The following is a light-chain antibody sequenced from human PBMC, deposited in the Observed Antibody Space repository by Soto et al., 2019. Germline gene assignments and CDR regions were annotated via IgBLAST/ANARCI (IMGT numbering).Light chain of an antibody. CDR1: QAIRTA. J-gene: IGKJ1*01. Sequence: AIQLTQSPSSLSASVGDRVTITCRASQAIRTALGLYQQKPVKVPKLLIYAASTLQSGVPSRFSGSGSGTDFTLTISSLQPEDFATYYCLLDFRYFWAFGQGTKVDIK. V-gene: IGKV1-6*01. CDR2: AAS. CDR3: LLDFRYFWA.